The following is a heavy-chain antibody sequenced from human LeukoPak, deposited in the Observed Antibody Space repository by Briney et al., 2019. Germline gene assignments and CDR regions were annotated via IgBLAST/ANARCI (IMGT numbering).Heavy chain of an antibody. J-gene: IGHJ4*02. CDR3: AKISWDRRGTFY. V-gene: IGHV3-23*01. Sequence: GGSLRLSCAASGFTFSTYSMSWVRRAPGKGLEWVSAIRGGGENTYYADSVKGRFTISRDNSKDTLSLQMVSLRAEDTAVYYCAKISWDRRGTFYWGQGTLVTVSS. D-gene: IGHD2-15*01. CDR1: GFTFSTYS. CDR2: IRGGGENT.